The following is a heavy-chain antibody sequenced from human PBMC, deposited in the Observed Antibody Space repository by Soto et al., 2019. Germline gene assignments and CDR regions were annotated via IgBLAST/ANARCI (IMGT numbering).Heavy chain of an antibody. CDR2: IYYSGST. Sequence: PSDTLSLTCPVASGSISSSSYYWGWIRQPPGKGLEWIGSIYYSGSTYYNPSLKSRVTISVDTSKNQFSLKLSSVTAADTAVYYCARQGWDIVVVVAATQDWYFDLWGRGTLVT. V-gene: IGHV4-39*01. CDR3: ARQGWDIVVVVAATQDWYFDL. J-gene: IGHJ2*01. CDR1: SGSISSSSYY. D-gene: IGHD2-15*01.